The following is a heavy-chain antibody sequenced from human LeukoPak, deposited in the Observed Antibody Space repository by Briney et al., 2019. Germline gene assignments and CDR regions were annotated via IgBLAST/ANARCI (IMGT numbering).Heavy chain of an antibody. CDR2: INHSGST. J-gene: IGHJ5*02. V-gene: IGHV4-34*01. CDR3: ARDYIVVVPAATYNWFDP. CDR1: GGSFRGYY. Sequence: SETLSLTCAVYGGSFRGYYWSWIRQPPGKGLEWIGEINHSGSTNYNPSLKSRVTISVDTSKNRFSLKLSSVTAADTAVYYCARDYIVVVPAATYNWFDPWGQGTLVTVSS. D-gene: IGHD2-2*01.